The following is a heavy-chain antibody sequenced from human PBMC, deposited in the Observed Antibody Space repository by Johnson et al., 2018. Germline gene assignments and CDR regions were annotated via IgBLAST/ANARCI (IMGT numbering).Heavy chain of an antibody. CDR3: ARRYYDSSGYYYPRRIDAFDI. D-gene: IGHD3-22*01. CDR1: GGTFSSYA. V-gene: IGHV1-69*01. CDR2: IIPIFGTA. J-gene: IGHJ3*02. Sequence: QAQLLESGAEVKKPGSTVKVSCNASGGTFSSYAISWVRQAPGQGLEWMGGIIPIFGTATYAQKLQGRVPITADEATSTAYMELSSLRSEETAVYYCARRYYDSSGYYYPRRIDAFDIGGQGTMVTVSS.